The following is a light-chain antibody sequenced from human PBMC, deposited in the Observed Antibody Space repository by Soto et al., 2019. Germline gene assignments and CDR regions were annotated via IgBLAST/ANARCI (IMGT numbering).Light chain of an antibody. V-gene: IGKV1-5*03. Sequence: DIQMTQSPSTLSGSVGDRVTITCRASQNIGNYLAWYQQKIGRAPKILIYWTSSLESGVPSRFSGSGSGTEFTLTISSLQPDDFASYFCQQYISYPWTFGQGTKVEI. CDR3: QQYISYPWT. CDR2: WTS. CDR1: QNIGNY. J-gene: IGKJ1*01.